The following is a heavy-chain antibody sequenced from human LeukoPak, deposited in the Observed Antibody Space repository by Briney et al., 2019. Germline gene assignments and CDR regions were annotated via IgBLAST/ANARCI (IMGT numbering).Heavy chain of an antibody. CDR1: GGSISTYY. CDR3: ASSRTGTFDY. D-gene: IGHD1-7*01. Sequence: SETLSVTCTVSGGSISTYYWSWIRQPPGKGLEWIGYIYYSGSTDYNPSLKSRVTTSVDTSKNQFSLKLTSVTAADTAVYYCASSRTGTFDYWGQGTLVTVSS. CDR2: IYYSGST. V-gene: IGHV4-59*08. J-gene: IGHJ4*02.